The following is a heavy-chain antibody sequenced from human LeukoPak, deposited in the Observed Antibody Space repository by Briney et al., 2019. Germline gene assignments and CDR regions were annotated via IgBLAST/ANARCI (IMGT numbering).Heavy chain of an antibody. J-gene: IGHJ3*02. CDR1: GYSFTNHW. CDR2: IYPGDSDT. D-gene: IGHD2-15*01. Sequence: AAALKISCKGAGYSFTNHWIGCVRHMPGKGLELMGIIYPGDSDTRYSPSFQGQVTISADKSISTAYLQWSSLKASDTAMYYCARRGFVVGFDIWGEGTMVTVSS. CDR3: ARRGFVVGFDI. V-gene: IGHV5-51*01.